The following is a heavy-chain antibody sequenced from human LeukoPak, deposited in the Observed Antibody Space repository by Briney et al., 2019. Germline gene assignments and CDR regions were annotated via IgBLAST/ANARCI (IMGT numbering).Heavy chain of an antibody. CDR1: GFTFSSYS. J-gene: IGHJ4*02. CDR2: ISSSSSTI. CDR3: ARDRGILGATWEGFDY. D-gene: IGHD1-26*01. Sequence: GGSLRLSCAASGFTFSSYSMNWVRQAPGRGLEWVSYISSSSSTIYYADSVKGRFTISRDNAKNSLYLQMNSLRVEDTAVYYCARDRGILGATWEGFDYWGQGILVTVSS. V-gene: IGHV3-48*01.